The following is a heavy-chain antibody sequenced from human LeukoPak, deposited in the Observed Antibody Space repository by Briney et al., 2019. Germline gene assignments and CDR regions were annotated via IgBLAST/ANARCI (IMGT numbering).Heavy chain of an antibody. D-gene: IGHD5-18*01. J-gene: IGHJ4*02. CDR3: ARDSLTYEDTAMVATFDY. CDR1: GFTFSSYA. Sequence: GGSLRLSCAASGFTFSSYAMHWVRQAPGKGLEWVAVISYDGSNKYYADSVKGRFTISRDNSKNTLYLQMNSLRAEDTAVYYCARDSLTYEDTAMVATFDYWGQGTLVTVSS. CDR2: ISYDGSNK. V-gene: IGHV3-30-3*01.